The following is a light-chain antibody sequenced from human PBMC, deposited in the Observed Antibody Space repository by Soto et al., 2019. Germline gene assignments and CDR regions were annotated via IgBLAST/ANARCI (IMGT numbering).Light chain of an antibody. CDR1: NSHVGGYNY. V-gene: IGLV2-14*01. CDR3: SSYTAYRTKV. Sequence: QSCLTHPAPVSGTPAQSLTFPCPCTNSHVGGYNYVYWYQQYPGKAPELMIYDVSDRPSGVSNRFSGSKSGNTAYLSISGLQAEDEADYYCSSYTAYRTKVFGSETKGTVL. CDR2: DVS. J-gene: IGLJ1*01.